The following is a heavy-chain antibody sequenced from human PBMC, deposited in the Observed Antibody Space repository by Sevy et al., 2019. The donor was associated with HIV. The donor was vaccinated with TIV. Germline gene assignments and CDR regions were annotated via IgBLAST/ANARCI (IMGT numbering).Heavy chain of an antibody. CDR3: ARHSPTDYSNNGFDP. CDR1: GGSISSSSYY. CDR2: IYYSGST. V-gene: IGHV4-39*01. Sequence: SETLSLTCTVSGGSISSSSYYWGWIRQPPGKGLEGIGSIYYSGSTYYNPTLKSGVTISVDTSQNQFSLKLSSVTAAETAVYCCARHSPTDYSNNGFDPWGQGTLVTVSS. J-gene: IGHJ5*02. D-gene: IGHD4-4*01.